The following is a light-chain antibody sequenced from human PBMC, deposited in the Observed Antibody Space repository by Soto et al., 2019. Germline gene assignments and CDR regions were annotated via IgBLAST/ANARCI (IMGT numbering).Light chain of an antibody. V-gene: IGLV2-11*01. CDR1: SSDVGGYNY. CDR2: DVS. J-gene: IGLJ3*02. Sequence: QSALTQPRSVSGSPGQSVTISCTGTSSDVGGYNYVSWYQQHPGKAPKLMIYDVSKRPSGVPDRFSGSKSGNTASLTISGLQAEDEADYYCCSYAGRFNYAVFGGGTKLTVL. CDR3: CSYAGRFNYAV.